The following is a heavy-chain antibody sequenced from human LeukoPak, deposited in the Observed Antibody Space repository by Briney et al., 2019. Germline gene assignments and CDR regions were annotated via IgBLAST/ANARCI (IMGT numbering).Heavy chain of an antibody. CDR1: GFTFSDYY. V-gene: IGHV3-11*01. CDR2: ISSSGSTI. Sequence: GGSLRLSCAASGFTFSDYYMSWIRQAPGKGLEWVSYISSSGSTIYYADSVKGRFTISRDNAKNSLYLQMNSLRAEDTAVYYCARDCRPRSSTSCYAGEIDYWGQGTLVTVSS. D-gene: IGHD2-2*01. CDR3: ARDCRPRSSTSCYAGEIDY. J-gene: IGHJ4*02.